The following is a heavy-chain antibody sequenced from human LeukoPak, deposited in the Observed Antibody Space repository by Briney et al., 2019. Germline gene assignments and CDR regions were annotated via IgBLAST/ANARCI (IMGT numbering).Heavy chain of an antibody. D-gene: IGHD2-2*01. CDR2: ISTSSRYI. V-gene: IGHV3-21*01. Sequence: GGSLRLSCAASGFTSSSFDMNWVRQAPGKGLEWVSSISTSSRYIYYRDSVKGRFTISRDDAKNSLYLQMNSLRAEDTAVYYCARADCSGSTCYLRRSWFDPWGQGTLVTVSS. CDR3: ARADCSGSTCYLRRSWFDP. CDR1: GFTSSSFD. J-gene: IGHJ5*02.